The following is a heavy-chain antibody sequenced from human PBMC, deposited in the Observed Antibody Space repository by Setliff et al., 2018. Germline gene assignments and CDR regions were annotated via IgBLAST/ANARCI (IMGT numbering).Heavy chain of an antibody. J-gene: IGHJ3*02. D-gene: IGHD2-15*01. V-gene: IGHV1-8*03. CDR1: GYTFTSYD. CDR2: MNPNSGNT. Sequence: ASVKVSCKASGYTFTSYDINWVRQATGQGLEWMGWMNPNSGNTGYAQKFQGRVTLTRNTSISTAYMELSSLRSEDTAVYYCARGYCSGGSCYSGLPSAFDIWGQGTMVTVSS. CDR3: ARGYCSGGSCYSGLPSAFDI.